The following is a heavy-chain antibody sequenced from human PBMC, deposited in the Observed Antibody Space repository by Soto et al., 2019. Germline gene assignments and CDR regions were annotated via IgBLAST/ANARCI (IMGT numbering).Heavy chain of an antibody. V-gene: IGHV3-7*01. J-gene: IGHJ4*02. D-gene: IGHD6-19*01. CDR1: GFTFSSYW. Sequence: GGSLRLSCAASGFTFSSYWMSWVRQAPGKGLEWVANIKQDGSEKYYVDSVKVRFTITRENAKNSLYLQMNSLRAEDTAVYYCARDLKRAVAGIDYWGQGTLVTVSS. CDR2: IKQDGSEK. CDR3: ARDLKRAVAGIDY.